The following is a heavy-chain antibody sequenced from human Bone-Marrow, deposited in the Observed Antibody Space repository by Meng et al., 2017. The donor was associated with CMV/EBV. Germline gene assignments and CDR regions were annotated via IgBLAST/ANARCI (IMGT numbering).Heavy chain of an antibody. V-gene: IGHV3-30*02. D-gene: IGHD6-13*01. J-gene: IGHJ4*02. Sequence: GGSLRLSCAASGFTFSSYGMHWVRQAPGKGLEWVAFIRYDGSNKYYADSVKGRFTISRDNSKNTLYLQMNSLRAEDTAVYYCAKDRIAAAVPDYWGQGTLVTVSS. CDR3: AKDRIAAAVPDY. CDR1: GFTFSSYG. CDR2: IRYDGSNK.